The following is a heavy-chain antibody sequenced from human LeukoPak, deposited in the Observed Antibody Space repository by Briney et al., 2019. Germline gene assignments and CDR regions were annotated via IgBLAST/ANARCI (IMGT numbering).Heavy chain of an antibody. CDR1: GYSISTGYY. D-gene: IGHD5-12*01. CDR2: IYHSGST. V-gene: IGHV4-38-2*02. J-gene: IGHJ5*02. CDR3: ARVGYSNPSDP. Sequence: SETLSLTCTVSGYSISTGYYWGWIRQPPGKGLEWIGSIYHSGSTYYNPSLKSRVTISADTSKNQFSLKLSSVTAADTAVYYCARVGYSNPSDPWGQGTLVTVSS.